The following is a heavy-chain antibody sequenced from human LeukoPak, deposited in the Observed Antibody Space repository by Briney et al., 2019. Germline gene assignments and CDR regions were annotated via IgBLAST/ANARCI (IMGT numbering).Heavy chain of an antibody. CDR1: GGSISSSSYY. D-gene: IGHD4-11*01. J-gene: IGHJ4*02. V-gene: IGHV4-39*01. CDR2: IYYSGSA. Sequence: PSETLSLTCTVSGGSISSSSYYWVWIRQPPGKGLEWIGSIYYSGSAYYNPSLKSRVTISVDTSKNQFSLKLSSVTAADTAVYYCARHVLMTTFYFDYWGQGTLVTVSS. CDR3: ARHVLMTTFYFDY.